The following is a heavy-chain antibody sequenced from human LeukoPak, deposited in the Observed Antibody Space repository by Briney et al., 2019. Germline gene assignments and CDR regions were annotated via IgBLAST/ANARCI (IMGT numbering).Heavy chain of an antibody. CDR1: GGSISSYY. J-gene: IGHJ4*02. V-gene: IGHV4-4*07. CDR3: ARGGTNFDY. Sequence: PSETLSLTCSVSGGSISSYYWSWIRHPAGKGLECIGRIYTSGTTDYNPSLMSRVTMSVDTSKNQFSLKLSSVIAADTAVYYCARGGTNFDYWGQGTLVTVSS. D-gene: IGHD3-16*01. CDR2: IYTSGTT.